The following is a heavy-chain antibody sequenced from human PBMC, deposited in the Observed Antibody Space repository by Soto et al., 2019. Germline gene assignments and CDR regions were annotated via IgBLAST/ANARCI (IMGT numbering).Heavy chain of an antibody. CDR3: AKITRS. D-gene: IGHD3-3*01. V-gene: IGHV3-23*01. J-gene: IGHJ5*02. CDR1: GFTISSSA. CDR2: ISGDGEAT. Sequence: EVQVLESGGGLVQPGGSLRLSCAASGFTISSSAMTWVRQAPGKGLEWISSISGDGEATYYADSVKGRFTISRDSSKTTLYLQMNGLRVEDTATYFCAKITRSWGRGTLVTVAS.